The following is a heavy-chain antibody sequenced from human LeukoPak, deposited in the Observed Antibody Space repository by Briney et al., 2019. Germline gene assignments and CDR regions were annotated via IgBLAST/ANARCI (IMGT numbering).Heavy chain of an antibody. V-gene: IGHV3-23*01. Sequence: GGSLRLSCAASGFTFTTYAMSWVRQAPGRGLEWVSAISNSGGSTHYADSVKGRFTISRDNSKNTLYLQINSLRAEDTAIYYCARRGYGSGSYYFDYWGQGTLVTVSS. D-gene: IGHD3-10*01. CDR1: GFTFTTYA. CDR3: ARRGYGSGSYYFDY. J-gene: IGHJ4*02. CDR2: ISNSGGST.